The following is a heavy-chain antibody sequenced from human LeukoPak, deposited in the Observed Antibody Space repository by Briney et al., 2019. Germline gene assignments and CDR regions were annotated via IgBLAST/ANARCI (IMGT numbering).Heavy chain of an antibody. CDR2: INHRGTT. CDR1: GGSLSGYY. CDR3: VRHYCSSTRCYSFSD. J-gene: IGHJ4*02. D-gene: IGHD2-2*01. Sequence: SETLSLTCAVYGGSLSGYYWSWIRQPPGKGLEWIGEINHRGTTNYNPSLKSRVTMSVDTSKNQFSLKLSSVTAADTAIYYCVRHYCSSTRCYSFSDWGQGTLVTVSS. V-gene: IGHV4-34*01.